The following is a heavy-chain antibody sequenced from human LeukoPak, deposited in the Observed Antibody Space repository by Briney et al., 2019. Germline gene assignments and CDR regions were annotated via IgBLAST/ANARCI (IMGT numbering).Heavy chain of an antibody. Sequence: GGSLRLSCAASGFTFSTYPMNWVRQAPGKGLEWISHIRDSGSTYYADSVKGRFTISRDNSKNTLYLQMNSLRAEDTAVYYCAKDPDFWSGYSPPDYWGQGTLVTVSS. CDR1: GFTFSTYP. V-gene: IGHV3-23*01. CDR2: IRDSGST. D-gene: IGHD3-3*01. J-gene: IGHJ4*02. CDR3: AKDPDFWSGYSPPDY.